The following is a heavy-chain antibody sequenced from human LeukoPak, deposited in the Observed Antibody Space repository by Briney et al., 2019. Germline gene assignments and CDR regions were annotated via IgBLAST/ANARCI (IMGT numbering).Heavy chain of an antibody. CDR1: GFTFSSHA. CDR3: AKTHSSSWRDDAFDI. V-gene: IGHV3-23*01. CDR2: IGASGGST. D-gene: IGHD6-13*01. Sequence: GGSLRLSCAASGFTFSSHAMNWVRQAPGKGLEWVSAIGASGGSTYYADSVKGRFTISRDNSKNTLYLQMGSLRAEDTALYYCAKTHSSSWRDDAFDIWGQGTMVTVSS. J-gene: IGHJ3*02.